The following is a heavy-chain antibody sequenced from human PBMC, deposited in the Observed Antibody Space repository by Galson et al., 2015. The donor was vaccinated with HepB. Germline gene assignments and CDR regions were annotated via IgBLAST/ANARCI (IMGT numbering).Heavy chain of an antibody. CDR1: GYTFTRYN. Sequence: SVKVSCKASGYTFTRYNINWVRQAPGQGLEWMGWINTNTGSPTFAQGFSGRFVFSLDTSVSTAYLQISSLKDEDTAVYYCAREAPGYDYYMDVWGKGTTITVSS. D-gene: IGHD6-6*01. CDR2: INTNTGSP. J-gene: IGHJ6*03. CDR3: AREAPGYDYYMDV. V-gene: IGHV7-4-1*02.